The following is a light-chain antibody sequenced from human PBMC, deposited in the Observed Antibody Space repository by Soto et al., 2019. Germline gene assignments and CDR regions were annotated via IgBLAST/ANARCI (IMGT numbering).Light chain of an antibody. J-gene: IGKJ5*01. CDR3: QQYNDWPIT. Sequence: EIVMPQSPATLSVSPGERATLSCRASQSVSSNLAWYQQKPGQAPRLLIYAASTRATGIPARFSGSGSGTEFTLTISSLQSEDFAVYFCQQYNDWPITFDQGTRLEIK. CDR2: AAS. V-gene: IGKV3-15*01. CDR1: QSVSSN.